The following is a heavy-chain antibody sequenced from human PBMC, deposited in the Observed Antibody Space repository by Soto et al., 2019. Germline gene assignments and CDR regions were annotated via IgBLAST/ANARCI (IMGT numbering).Heavy chain of an antibody. Sequence: QVQLVQSGAEVKKPGSSVKVSCKASGGTFSSYTISWVRQAPGQGLEWMGRIIPILGIANYAQKFQGRVTITADKSTSTAYMELSSLRSEDTAVYYCARDWPHVSGHDAFDIWGQGTVVTVSS. CDR3: ARDWPHVSGHDAFDI. D-gene: IGHD5-12*01. J-gene: IGHJ3*02. CDR1: GGTFSSYT. V-gene: IGHV1-69*08. CDR2: IIPILGIA.